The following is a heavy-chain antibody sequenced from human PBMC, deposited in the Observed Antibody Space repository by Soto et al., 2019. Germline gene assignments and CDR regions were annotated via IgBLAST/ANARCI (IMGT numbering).Heavy chain of an antibody. CDR2: ISSSSSYT. J-gene: IGHJ5*02. D-gene: IGHD4-17*01. CDR1: GFTFSDYY. CDR3: AGLQIYGDYWFDP. V-gene: IGHV3-11*06. Sequence: PGGSLRLSCAASGFTFSDYYMSWIRQAPGKGLEWVSYISSSSSYTNYADSVKGRFTISRDNAKNSLYLQMNSLRAEDTAVYYCAGLQIYGDYWFDPWGQGTLVTVSS.